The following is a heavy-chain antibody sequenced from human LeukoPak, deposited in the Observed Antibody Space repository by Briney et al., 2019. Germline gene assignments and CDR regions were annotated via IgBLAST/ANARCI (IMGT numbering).Heavy chain of an antibody. CDR1: GFSFSRYW. CDR2: IKFDGNEK. Sequence: GGSLRLSCTASGFSFSRYWLSWVRQAPGKGLEWVANIKFDGNEKYYVDSVKGRFTISRDNAKNSLYQQMNSLRAEDTAIYYCARLDEAFDNWGQGTLVTVSS. J-gene: IGHJ4*02. CDR3: ARLDEAFDN. V-gene: IGHV3-7*01. D-gene: IGHD5-24*01.